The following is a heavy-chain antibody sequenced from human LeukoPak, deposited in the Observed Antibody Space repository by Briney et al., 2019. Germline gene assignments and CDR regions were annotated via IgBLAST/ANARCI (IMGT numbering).Heavy chain of an antibody. CDR2: IWYDGSNK. CDR1: GFTFSSYG. Sequence: GRSLRLSCAASGFTFSSYGMHWVRQAPGKGLEWVAVIWYDGSNKYYADSVKGRFTISRDNSKNTLYLQMNSLRAEDTAVYYCARGQVVSGSCTYSSGIDVSGKKTTVTVSS. D-gene: IGHD6-19*01. J-gene: IGHJ6*04. CDR3: ARGQVVSGSCTYSSGIDV. V-gene: IGHV3-33*01.